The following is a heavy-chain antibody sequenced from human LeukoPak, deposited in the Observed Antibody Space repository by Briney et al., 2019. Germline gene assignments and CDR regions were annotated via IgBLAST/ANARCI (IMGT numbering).Heavy chain of an antibody. J-gene: IGHJ4*02. V-gene: IGHV3-23*01. CDR3: AKNSAGYSSMDY. CDR2: ISGSGDST. Sequence: PGGSLRLSCAASGFTFTSYAMSWVRQAPGKGLEWVAAISGSGDSTSYANSVKGRFTISRDNSKSTLFLQMNSLSAEDTAVYYCAKNSAGYSSMDYWGQGTLVTVSS. CDR1: GFTFTSYA. D-gene: IGHD3-22*01.